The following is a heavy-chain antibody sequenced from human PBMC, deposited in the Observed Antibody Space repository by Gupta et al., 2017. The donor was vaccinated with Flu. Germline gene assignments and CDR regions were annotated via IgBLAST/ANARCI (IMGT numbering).Heavy chain of an antibody. V-gene: IGHV1-18*01. CDR2: ISTYNDNT. Sequence: QVQLVQSGAEVKKPGASVKVSCKASGYTFSNYGISWVRQAPGQGLEWMGWISTYNDNTNFAQKLQGRATMTTDTSTNTAYMELRSLRSDDTAVYYCARDLLYSSGQVFDYWGQGTLVTVSS. CDR3: ARDLLYSSGQVFDY. J-gene: IGHJ4*02. CDR1: GYTFSNYG. D-gene: IGHD6-19*01.